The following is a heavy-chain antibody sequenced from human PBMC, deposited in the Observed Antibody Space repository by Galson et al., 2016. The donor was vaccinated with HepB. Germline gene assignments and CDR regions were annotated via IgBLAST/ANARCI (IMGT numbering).Heavy chain of an antibody. V-gene: IGHV6-1*01. J-gene: IGHJ6*02. CDR3: ARQYSSSSFYYGMDV. CDR1: GDSVSSNSAT. Sequence: CAISGDSVSSNSATWNWIRQSPSRGLEWLGRTYYRSKWYNDYAVSVKSRVPINPDTSTNQFSLHLNSVTPEDTAVYYCARQYSSSSFYYGMDVWGHGTTVTVSS. CDR2: TYYRSKWYN. D-gene: IGHD6-6*01.